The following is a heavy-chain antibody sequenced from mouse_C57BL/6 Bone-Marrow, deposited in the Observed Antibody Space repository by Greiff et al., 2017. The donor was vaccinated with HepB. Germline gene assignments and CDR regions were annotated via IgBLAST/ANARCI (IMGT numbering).Heavy chain of an antibody. V-gene: IGHV10-3*01. J-gene: IGHJ2*01. Sequence: EVQLVESGGGLVQPQGSLKLSCAASGFTFNTYAMHWVRQAPGKGLEWVARIRSKSSNYATYYADSVKDRFTISRDDSQSMLYLQMNNLKTEDTAMYYCVREGELRWYFDYWGQGTTLTVSS. D-gene: IGHD3-2*02. CDR3: VREGELRWYFDY. CDR1: GFTFNTYA. CDR2: IRSKSSNYAT.